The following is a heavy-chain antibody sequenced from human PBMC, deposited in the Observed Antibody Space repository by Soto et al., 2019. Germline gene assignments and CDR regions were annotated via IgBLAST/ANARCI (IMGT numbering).Heavy chain of an antibody. CDR3: ARVGSSGYYLDY. V-gene: IGHV1-69*06. CDR2: IIPIFGTA. D-gene: IGHD3-22*01. J-gene: IGHJ4*02. CDR1: GGTFSSYA. Sequence: SVKVSCKASGGTFSSYAISWVRQAPGQGLEWMGGIIPIFGTANYAQKFQGRVTITADKSTSTAYMELSSLRSEDTGVYYCARVGSSGYYLDYWGQGTLVTVSS.